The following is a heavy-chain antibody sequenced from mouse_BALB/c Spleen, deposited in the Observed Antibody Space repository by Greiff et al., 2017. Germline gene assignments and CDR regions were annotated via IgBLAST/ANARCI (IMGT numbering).Heavy chain of an antibody. CDR3: ARSGDGYYYYAMDY. D-gene: IGHD2-3*01. Sequence: VQLKQSGPELVKPGASVKISCKASGYSFTGYYMHWVKQSHVKSLEWIGRINPYNGATSYNQNFKDKASLTVDKSSSTAYMELHSLTSEDSAVYYCARSGDGYYYYAMDYWGQGTSVTVSS. V-gene: IGHV1-31*01. J-gene: IGHJ4*01. CDR2: INPYNGAT. CDR1: GYSFTGYY.